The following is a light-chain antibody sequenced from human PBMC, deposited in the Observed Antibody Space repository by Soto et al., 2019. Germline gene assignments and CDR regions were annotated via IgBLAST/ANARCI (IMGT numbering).Light chain of an antibody. Sequence: QSVLTQPPSASGSPGQSVTISCTGTSSDVGGYNYVSWYQQHPGKAPKLMIYEVSKRPSGVPDRFSGSKSGNTASLTVSGLQAEDEADYYCNLYESSNNYVFGTGTKLTVL. V-gene: IGLV2-8*01. J-gene: IGLJ2*01. CDR3: NLYESSNNYV. CDR2: EVS. CDR1: SSDVGGYNY.